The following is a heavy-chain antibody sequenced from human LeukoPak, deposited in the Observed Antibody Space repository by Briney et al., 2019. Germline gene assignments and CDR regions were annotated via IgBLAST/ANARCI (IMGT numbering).Heavy chain of an antibody. CDR3: ARDRWELLRGEFDY. V-gene: IGHV3-48*04. CDR1: GFTFSSYS. Sequence: PGGSLRLSCAASGFTFSSYSMNWVRQAPGKGLEWVSYISSSSSAIYYADSVKGRFTISRDNAKNSLYLQMNSLRAEDTAVYYCARDRWELLRGEFDYWGQGTLVTVSS. CDR2: ISSSSSAI. D-gene: IGHD1-26*01. J-gene: IGHJ4*02.